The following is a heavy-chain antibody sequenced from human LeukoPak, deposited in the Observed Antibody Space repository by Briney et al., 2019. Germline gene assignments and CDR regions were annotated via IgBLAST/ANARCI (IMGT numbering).Heavy chain of an antibody. J-gene: IGHJ4*02. Sequence: GGSLRLSCAASGFTFSSYAMSWVRQAPGKGLEWVSAISGSGGSTYYADSVKGRFTISRDNSKNTLYLQMNSLRAEDTAVYYCAKDVSLLRFLEWLSYWGQGTLVTVSS. CDR2: ISGSGGST. CDR1: GFTFSSYA. CDR3: AKDVSLLRFLEWLSY. V-gene: IGHV3-23*01. D-gene: IGHD3-3*01.